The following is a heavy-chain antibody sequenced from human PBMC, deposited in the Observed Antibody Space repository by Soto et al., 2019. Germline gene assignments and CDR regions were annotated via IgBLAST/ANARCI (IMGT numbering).Heavy chain of an antibody. J-gene: IGHJ6*02. CDR3: AREAVVPAHTYYYGMDV. Sequence: ASVKVSCKASGYTFTSYGVSWVRQAPGQGLEWMGWISAYNGNTKYAQKLQGRVTMTTDTSTNTAYMDLRSLRSDDTAVYYCAREAVVPAHTYYYGMDVWGQGTTVTVSS. D-gene: IGHD2-2*01. CDR1: GYTFTSYG. V-gene: IGHV1-18*01. CDR2: ISAYNGNT.